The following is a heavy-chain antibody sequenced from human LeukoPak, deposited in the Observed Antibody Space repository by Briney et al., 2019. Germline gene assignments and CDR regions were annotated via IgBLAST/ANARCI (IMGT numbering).Heavy chain of an antibody. V-gene: IGHV4-59*01. CDR2: IYYSGST. J-gene: IGHJ2*01. CDR1: GGSISSYY. D-gene: IGHD1-26*01. CDR3: ARVGMTFRYFDL. Sequence: PSETLSLTCTVSGGSISSYYWSWIRQPPGKGLEWIGYIYYSGSTNYNPSLKSRVTISVDTSKNQFSLKLSSVTAADTAVYYRARVGMTFRYFDLWGRGTLVTVSS.